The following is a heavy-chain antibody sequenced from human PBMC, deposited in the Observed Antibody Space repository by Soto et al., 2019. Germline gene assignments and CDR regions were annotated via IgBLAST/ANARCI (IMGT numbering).Heavy chain of an antibody. J-gene: IGHJ4*02. D-gene: IGHD3-10*01. CDR3: ARDSWTHPGSGSPYFDS. CDR2: KNRGGAST. CDR1: KFNPRESA. Sequence: EVQVLDSGGGLVQPGGSLTISRAASKFNPRESAMSLVPQAPGKGLEWVPTKNRGGASTNHAESVKGRFTIPRDNSNNTLYLQMNSLRGEDTAIYFCARDSWTHPGSGSPYFDSWGQGALVTVSS. V-gene: IGHV3-23*01.